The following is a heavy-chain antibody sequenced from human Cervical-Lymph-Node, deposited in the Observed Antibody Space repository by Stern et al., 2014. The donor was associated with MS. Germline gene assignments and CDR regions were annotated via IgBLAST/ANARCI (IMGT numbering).Heavy chain of an antibody. J-gene: IGHJ3*02. V-gene: IGHV1-46*03. CDR1: GYTFTSYY. CDR2: INPTGGTT. Sequence: QMQLVQSGAEVKKPGASVKVSCKASGYTFTSYYMHWVRQAPGQGLEWMGIINPTGGTTNYAQKFQGRVTMTRDTSTSTLYMDLSSLRSEDTAVYYCVRDRGRTYGDYEHPDAFDMWGQGTMVTVSS. CDR3: VRDRGRTYGDYEHPDAFDM. D-gene: IGHD4-17*01.